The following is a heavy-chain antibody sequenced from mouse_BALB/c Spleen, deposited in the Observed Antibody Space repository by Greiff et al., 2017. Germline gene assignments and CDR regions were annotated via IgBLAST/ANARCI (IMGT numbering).Heavy chain of an antibody. V-gene: IGHV14-4*02. CDR2: IDPENGDT. Sequence: EVQLQQSGAELVRSGASVKLSFTASGFNIKDYYMHWVKQRPEQGLEWIGWIDPENGDTEYAPKFQGKATMTADTSSNTAYLQLSSLTSEDTAVYYCNGGTTVVDYAMDYWGQGTSVTVSS. CDR1: GFNIKDYY. D-gene: IGHD1-1*01. J-gene: IGHJ4*01. CDR3: NGGTTVVDYAMDY.